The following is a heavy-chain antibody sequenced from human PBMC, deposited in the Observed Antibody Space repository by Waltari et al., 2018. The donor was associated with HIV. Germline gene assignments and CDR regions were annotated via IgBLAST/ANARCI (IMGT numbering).Heavy chain of an antibody. J-gene: IGHJ2*01. CDR3: ARRSYYDSSGSYWYFDL. Sequence: EVQLVQSGAEVKKSGESLQISCKGSGYNFNPYWIGWVRQMPGQGREWMGIIFPDDSDTRYSPAFQGQVTISADKSISTAYVQWSSLKASDTAMYFCARRSYYDSSGSYWYFDLWGRGTLVTVSS. CDR1: GYNFNPYW. D-gene: IGHD3-22*01. V-gene: IGHV5-51*01. CDR2: IFPDDSDT.